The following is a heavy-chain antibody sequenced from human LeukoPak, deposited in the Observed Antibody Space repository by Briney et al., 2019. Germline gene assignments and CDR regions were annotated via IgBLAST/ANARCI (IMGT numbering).Heavy chain of an antibody. V-gene: IGHV3-15*07. CDR3: ITPLPYSAQ. D-gene: IGHD2-21*01. CDR2: IKPKTDGETT. CDR1: GFTFSNAY. Sequence: GGSLRLSCAASGFTFSNAYMNWVRQAPGKGLEWVGRIKPKTDGETTEYAAPVKGRFSISRDDSKNMLYLQVNSLKTEDTAVYYCITPLPYSAQGGQGTLITVSS. J-gene: IGHJ4*02.